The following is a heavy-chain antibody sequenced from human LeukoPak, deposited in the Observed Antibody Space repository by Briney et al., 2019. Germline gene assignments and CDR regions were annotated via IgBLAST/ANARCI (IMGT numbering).Heavy chain of an antibody. CDR3: ARDLGEYYDSSGTLG. V-gene: IGHV3-74*01. CDR1: GFTFSSYW. D-gene: IGHD3-22*01. J-gene: IGHJ4*02. CDR2: INSDGSST. Sequence: GGSLRLSCAASGFTFSSYWMPWVRQAPGKGLVWVSRINSDGSSTSYADSVKGRFTISRDNAKNTLYLQMNSLRAEDTAVYYCARDLGEYYDSSGTLGWGQGTLVTVSS.